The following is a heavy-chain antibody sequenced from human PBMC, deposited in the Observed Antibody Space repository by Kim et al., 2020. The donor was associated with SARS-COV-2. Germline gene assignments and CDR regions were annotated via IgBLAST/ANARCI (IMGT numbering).Heavy chain of an antibody. J-gene: IGHJ6*02. CDR3: ARGGSEGSSWAYYYYGMDV. V-gene: IGHV4-59*01. D-gene: IGHD6-13*01. CDR1: GGSISSYY. CDR2: IYYSGST. Sequence: SETLSLTCTVSGGSISSYYWSWIRQPPGKGLEWIGYIYYSGSTNYNPSLKSRVTISVDTSKNQFSLKLSSVTAADTAVYYCARGGSEGSSWAYYYYGMDVWGQGTTVTVSS.